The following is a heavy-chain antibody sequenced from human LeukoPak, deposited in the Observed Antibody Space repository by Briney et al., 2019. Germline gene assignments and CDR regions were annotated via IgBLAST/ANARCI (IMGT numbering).Heavy chain of an antibody. CDR2: INHSGST. D-gene: IGHD3-3*01. CDR1: GGSFSGYY. V-gene: IGHV4-34*01. J-gene: IGHJ4*02. CDR3: ARAPLETYYDFWSGYWYYFDY. Sequence: SETLSLTCAVYGGSFSGYYWSWIRQPPGKGLEWIGEINHSGSTNYNPSLKSRVTISVDTSKNQFSLKLSSVTAADTAVYYCARAPLETYYDFWSGYWYYFDYWGQGTLATVSS.